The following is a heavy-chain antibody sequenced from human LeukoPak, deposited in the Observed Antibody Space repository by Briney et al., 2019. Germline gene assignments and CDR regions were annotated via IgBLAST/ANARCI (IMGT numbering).Heavy chain of an antibody. CDR3: ARDITGGELLHDPSFDP. D-gene: IGHD1-26*01. CDR1: GYTFIDYY. CDR2: INPKTGGS. V-gene: IGHV1-2*02. Sequence: ASVKVSCRASGYTFIDYYIHWMRQAPGQGLEWMGWINPKTGGSDYAQKFQGRVTMTRDTSIDTVYMDVNWPRSDDTAVYYCARDITGGELLHDPSFDPWGQGTRVTVSS. J-gene: IGHJ5*02.